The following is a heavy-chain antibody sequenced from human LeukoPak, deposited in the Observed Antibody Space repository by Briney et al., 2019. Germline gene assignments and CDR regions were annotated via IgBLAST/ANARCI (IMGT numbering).Heavy chain of an antibody. Sequence: GGSLRLSCAASGFTFSSYAMSWVRQAPGKGLEWVSAISGSGGSTYYADSVKGRFTISRDNSKNTLYLQMNSLRAEDTAVYYCARGGYYDSSGYPDYWGQGTLVTVSS. CDR1: GFTFSSYA. D-gene: IGHD3-22*01. J-gene: IGHJ4*02. CDR3: ARGGYYDSSGYPDY. CDR2: ISGSGGST. V-gene: IGHV3-23*01.